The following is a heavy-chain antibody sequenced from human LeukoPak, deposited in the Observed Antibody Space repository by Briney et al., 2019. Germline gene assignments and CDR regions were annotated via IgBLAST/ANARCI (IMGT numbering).Heavy chain of an antibody. J-gene: IGHJ5*02. D-gene: IGHD6-6*01. CDR1: GYTFTSYD. Sequence: ASVKVSCKASGYTFTSYDINWVRQATGQGLEWMGWMNPNSGNTGYAQKFQGRVTMTRNTSISTAYVELSSLRSEDTAVYYCARGQGIAARIWFDPWGQGTLVTVSS. CDR2: MNPNSGNT. V-gene: IGHV1-8*01. CDR3: ARGQGIAARIWFDP.